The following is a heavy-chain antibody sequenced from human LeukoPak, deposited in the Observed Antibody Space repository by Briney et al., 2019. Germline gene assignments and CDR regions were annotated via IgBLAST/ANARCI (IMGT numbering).Heavy chain of an antibody. Sequence: SETLSLTCTVSGGSISSSSYYWGWIRQPPGKGLEWIGSIYYSGSTYYNPSLKSRVTISVDTSKNQFSLKLSSVTAADTAVYYCAGLSYDNILTGYYPNWFDPWGQGTLVTVSS. J-gene: IGHJ5*02. D-gene: IGHD3-9*01. CDR2: IYYSGST. CDR1: GGSISSSSYY. V-gene: IGHV4-39*01. CDR3: AGLSYDNILTGYYPNWFDP.